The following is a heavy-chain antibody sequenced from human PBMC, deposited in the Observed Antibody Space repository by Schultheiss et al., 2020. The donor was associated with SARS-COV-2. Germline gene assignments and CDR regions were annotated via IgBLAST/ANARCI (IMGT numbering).Heavy chain of an antibody. J-gene: IGHJ4*02. CDR1: GYIFTSYY. Sequence: ASVKVSCKTSGYIFTSYYMHWVRQAPGQGLEWMGIINPSGGSTSYAQKFQGRVTMTRDTSISTAYMELSRLRSDDTAVYYCAKDRPTPRYFDYWGQGTLVTVSS. V-gene: IGHV1-46*01. D-gene: IGHD2-15*01. CDR2: INPSGGST. CDR3: AKDRPTPRYFDY.